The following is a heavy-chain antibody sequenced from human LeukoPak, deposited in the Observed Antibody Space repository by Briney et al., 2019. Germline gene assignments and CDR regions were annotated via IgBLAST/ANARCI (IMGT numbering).Heavy chain of an antibody. J-gene: IGHJ5*02. V-gene: IGHV3-21*04. Sequence: KPGGSLRLSCTASDSSFSSYTMNWVRQAPGEGLEWVSSISSSSLYIYYAESVKGRFTISRDNAKKSLYLQMNSLRAEDTALYYCAKDATYYYGSGRYNWFDPWGQGTLVTVSS. CDR3: AKDATYYYGSGRYNWFDP. CDR2: ISSSSLYI. CDR1: DSSFSSYT. D-gene: IGHD3-10*01.